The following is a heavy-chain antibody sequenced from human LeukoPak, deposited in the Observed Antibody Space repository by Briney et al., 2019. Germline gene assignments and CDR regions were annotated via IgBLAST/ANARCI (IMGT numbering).Heavy chain of an antibody. Sequence: PGGSLRLSCAASGFTFSSYAMSWVRQAPGKGLEWVSAISGSGGSIYYADSVKGRFTISRDNSKNTLYLQMNSLRAEDTAVYYCARAISGSLRNYWGQGTLVTVSS. D-gene: IGHD6-13*01. CDR2: ISGSGGSI. V-gene: IGHV3-23*01. J-gene: IGHJ4*02. CDR1: GFTFSSYA. CDR3: ARAISGSLRNY.